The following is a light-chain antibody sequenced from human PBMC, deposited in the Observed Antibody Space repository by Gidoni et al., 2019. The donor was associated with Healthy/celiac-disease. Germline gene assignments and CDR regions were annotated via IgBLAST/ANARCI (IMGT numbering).Light chain of an antibody. CDR3: QQRSNWPLT. Sequence: EIVLTQSPATLSLSPGDRATLSCRASQSVSSYLAWYQQKPGQAPRLLIYDASNRATGIPDFTLTISSLEPEDFAVYYCQQRSNWPLTFGGGTKVEIK. V-gene: IGKV3-11*01. CDR2: DAS. J-gene: IGKJ4*01. CDR1: QSVSSY.